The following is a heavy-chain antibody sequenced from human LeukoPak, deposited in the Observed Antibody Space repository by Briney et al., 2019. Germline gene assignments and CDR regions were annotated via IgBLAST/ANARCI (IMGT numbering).Heavy chain of an antibody. Sequence: SETLSLTCTVSGGSISSYYWSWIRQPPGKGLEWIGYIYYSGSTNYNPSLKSRVTISVDTSKDQFSLKLSSVTAADTAVYYCARGPHYYDSSETWGQGTMVTVSS. CDR2: IYYSGST. V-gene: IGHV4-59*01. CDR1: GGSISSYY. CDR3: ARGPHYYDSSET. D-gene: IGHD3-22*01. J-gene: IGHJ3*01.